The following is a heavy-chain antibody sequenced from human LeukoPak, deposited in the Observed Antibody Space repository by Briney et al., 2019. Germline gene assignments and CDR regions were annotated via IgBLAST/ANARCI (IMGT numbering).Heavy chain of an antibody. D-gene: IGHD6-13*01. CDR3: ATHILYSSSWYDLFDY. CDR1: GGTFSSYD. Sequence: GASVKVSCKASGGTFSSYDISWVRQAPGQGLEWMGRIIPILGIANYAQKFQGRVTITADKSTSTAYMELSSLRSEDTAVYYCATHILYSSSWYDLFDYWGQGTLVTVSS. CDR2: IIPILGIA. J-gene: IGHJ4*02. V-gene: IGHV1-69*04.